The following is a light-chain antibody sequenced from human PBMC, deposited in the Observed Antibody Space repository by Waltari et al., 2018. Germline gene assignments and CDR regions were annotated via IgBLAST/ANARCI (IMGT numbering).Light chain of an antibody. J-gene: IGKJ3*01. CDR3: QQYKNYPFT. CDR2: KAS. CDR1: QSISSW. V-gene: IGKV1-5*03. Sequence: IQMTQSPSTLSASVGDRVTITCRASQSISSWLAWYQQKPGKAPKLLIYKASSLESGIPSRFSGSGSGTEFTLTISSLQPDDFATYYCQQYKNYPFTFGPGTKVDIK.